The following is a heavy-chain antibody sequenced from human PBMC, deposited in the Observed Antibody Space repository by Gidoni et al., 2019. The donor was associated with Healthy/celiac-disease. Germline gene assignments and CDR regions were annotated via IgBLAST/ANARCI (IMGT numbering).Heavy chain of an antibody. Sequence: EVQLLASGGGLVQPGGSLRLPCAASGLTFSSYAMSWVRQAPGKGLEWVSAISGSGCSTYYADTVKGLFTISRDNSKNTLYLQINSLRAEDTAVYYCAKVSRGVVTALQHWGQGTLVTVSS. CDR2: ISGSGCST. D-gene: IGHD2-21*02. CDR3: AKVSRGVVTALQH. CDR1: GLTFSSYA. J-gene: IGHJ1*01. V-gene: IGHV3-23*01.